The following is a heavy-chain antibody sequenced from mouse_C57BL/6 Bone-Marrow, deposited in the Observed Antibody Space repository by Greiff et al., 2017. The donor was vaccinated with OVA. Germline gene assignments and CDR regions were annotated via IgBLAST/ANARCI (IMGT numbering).Heavy chain of an antibody. CDR1: GFSLTSYG. D-gene: IGHD2-3*01. CDR3: ARNSGYDGYYWFAY. J-gene: IGHJ3*01. Sequence: VKLMESGPGLVQPSQSLSITCTVSGFSLTSYGVHWVRQSPGKGLEWLGVIWSGGSTDYNAAFISRLSISKDNSKSQVFFKMNSLQADDTAIYYCARNSGYDGYYWFAYWGQGTLVTVSA. V-gene: IGHV2-2*01. CDR2: IWSGGST.